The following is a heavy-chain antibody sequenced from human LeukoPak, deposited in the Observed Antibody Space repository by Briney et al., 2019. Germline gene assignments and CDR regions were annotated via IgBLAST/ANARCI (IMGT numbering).Heavy chain of an antibody. CDR3: AKCPRGYDSYYFYY. CDR1: GFSFSSYA. J-gene: IGHJ4*02. CDR2: ISGSGGST. D-gene: IGHD5-12*01. V-gene: IGHV3-23*01. Sequence: GGSLRLSCAASGFSFSSYAMSWVRQAPGKGLEWVSAISGSGGSTFYADSVKGRFTISGDNSKNTLYLQMNSLRAEDTAVYYCAKCPRGYDSYYFYYWGLGTLVSVSS.